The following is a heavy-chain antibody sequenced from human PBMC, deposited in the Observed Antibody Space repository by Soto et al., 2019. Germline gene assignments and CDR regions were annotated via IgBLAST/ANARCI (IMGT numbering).Heavy chain of an antibody. D-gene: IGHD2-21*02. V-gene: IGHV3-30-3*01. CDR2: ISYDGSNK. J-gene: IGHJ4*02. CDR3: ARDAYCGGDCYLYYFDY. Sequence: GGSLRLSCAASGFIFSSYAMHWVRQAPGKGLEWVAVISYDGSNKYYADSVKGRFTISRDISKNTLCLQMNSLRADDTAVYNCARDAYCGGDCYLYYFDYWGQGTLVTVSS. CDR1: GFIFSSYA.